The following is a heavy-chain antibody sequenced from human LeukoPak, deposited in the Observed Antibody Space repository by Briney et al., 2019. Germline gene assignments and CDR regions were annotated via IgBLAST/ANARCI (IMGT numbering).Heavy chain of an antibody. V-gene: IGHV1-2*02. Sequence: ASVKVSCKASGYTFTGYYMHWVRQAPGQGLEWMGWINPNSGGTNYAQKFQGRVTMTRDTSISTAYMELSRLRSDDTAVYYCARDLESPGEVKYYYYMDVWGKGTTVTVSS. CDR1: GYTFTGYY. CDR2: INPNSGGT. CDR3: ARDLESPGEVKYYYYMDV. J-gene: IGHJ6*03. D-gene: IGHD3-10*01.